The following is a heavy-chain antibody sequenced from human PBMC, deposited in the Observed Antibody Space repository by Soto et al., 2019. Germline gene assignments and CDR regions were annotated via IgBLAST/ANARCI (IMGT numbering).Heavy chain of an antibody. Sequence: GGSLILSCAASGFTFSNAWMNWARQAPGKGLEWVGRIKSKTDGGTTDYAAPVKGRFTISRDDSKNTLYLQMNSLKTEDTAVYYCTTDTGPVTAAGSYWGQGTLVTSPQ. D-gene: IGHD6-13*01. CDR2: IKSKTDGGTT. CDR1: GFTFSNAW. V-gene: IGHV3-15*07. CDR3: TTDTGPVTAAGSY. J-gene: IGHJ4*02.